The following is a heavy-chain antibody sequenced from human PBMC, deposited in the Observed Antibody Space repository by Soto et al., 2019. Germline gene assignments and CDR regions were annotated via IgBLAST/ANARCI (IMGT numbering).Heavy chain of an antibody. Sequence: GGSLRLSCAGSGFTVSSYAMSWDRQAPGKGLEWVSGRIHDGTTNYADSVKGRFTVSRDSSKDTLHLQLNSLRAEDPAKYYCVRYISVGSRVFDYWGQGTLVAVSS. J-gene: IGHJ4*02. CDR1: GFTVSSYA. D-gene: IGHD6-19*01. V-gene: IGHV3-23*01. CDR2: RIHDGTT. CDR3: VRYISVGSRVFDY.